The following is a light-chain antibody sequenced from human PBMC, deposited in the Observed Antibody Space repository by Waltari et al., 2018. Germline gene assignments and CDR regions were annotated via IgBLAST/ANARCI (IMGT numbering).Light chain of an antibody. J-gene: IGLJ1*01. CDR1: NIGRKS. V-gene: IGLV3-21*02. CDR3: QVWDSSSDHLYV. CDR2: DDS. Sequence: SYVLTQPPSVSVAPGPAARITCGGNNIGRKSVHWYQQKPGSAPVLVVYDDSDRPSGISERFSGSNSGNTATLTISRVEAGDEADYYCQVWDSSSDHLYVFGTGTKVTVL.